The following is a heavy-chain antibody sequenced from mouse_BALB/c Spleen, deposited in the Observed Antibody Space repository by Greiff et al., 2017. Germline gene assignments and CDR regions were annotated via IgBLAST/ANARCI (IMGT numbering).Heavy chain of an antibody. CDR1: GYSITSGYY. J-gene: IGHJ4*01. V-gene: IGHV3-6*02. CDR3: ARGGNYGYYAMDY. D-gene: IGHD2-1*01. Sequence: EVQLVESGPGLVKPSQSLSLTCSVTGYSITSGYYWNWIRQFPGNKLEWMGYISYDGSNNYNPSLKNRISITRDTSKNQFFLKLNSVTTEDTATYYCARGGNYGYYAMDYWGQGTSVTVSS. CDR2: ISYDGSN.